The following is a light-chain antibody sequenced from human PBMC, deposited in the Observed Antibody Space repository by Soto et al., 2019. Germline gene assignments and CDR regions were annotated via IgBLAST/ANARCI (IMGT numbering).Light chain of an antibody. J-gene: IGKJ2*01. Sequence: EIVLTQSPGTLSLSPGERATLSCRASQSVSSINLAWYQQKPGQAPRLLIYGASSRATGIPDRFSGSGSGTDFILTLSRLEPEDFAVYYCQQFGSSQYTFGQGTKLEIK. CDR1: QSVSSIN. CDR2: GAS. CDR3: QQFGSSQYT. V-gene: IGKV3-20*01.